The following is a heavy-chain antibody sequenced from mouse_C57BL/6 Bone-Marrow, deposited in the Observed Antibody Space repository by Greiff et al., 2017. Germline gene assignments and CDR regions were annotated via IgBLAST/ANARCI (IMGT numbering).Heavy chain of an antibody. CDR2: IHPNSGST. Sequence: VQLQQPGAELVKPGASVKLSCKASGYTFTSYWMHWVKQRPGQGLEWIGMIHPNSGSTNYNEKFKSKATLTVDKSSSTAYMQLSSLTSEDSAVYYCVLRDYGPWFAYWGKGTLVTVSA. V-gene: IGHV1-64*01. J-gene: IGHJ3*01. CDR3: VLRDYGPWFAY. CDR1: GYTFTSYW. D-gene: IGHD1-2*01.